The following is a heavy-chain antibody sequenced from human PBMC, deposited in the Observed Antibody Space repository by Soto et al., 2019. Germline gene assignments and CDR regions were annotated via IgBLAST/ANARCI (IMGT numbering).Heavy chain of an antibody. CDR1: GFTFSSYA. D-gene: IGHD3-22*01. V-gene: IGHV3-30*04. Sequence: PGGSLRLSCAASGFTFSSYAMHWVRQAPGKGLEWVTLISYDGRNKYYADSVQGRFTISRDNSKNTLSLQMNSLRADDTAMYYCARLIYYDESPPPSSGHWGQGTLVTGLL. J-gene: IGHJ4*02. CDR3: ARLIYYDESPPPSSGH. CDR2: ISYDGRNK.